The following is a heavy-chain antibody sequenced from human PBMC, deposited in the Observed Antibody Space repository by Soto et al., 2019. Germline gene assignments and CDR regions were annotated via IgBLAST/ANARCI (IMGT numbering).Heavy chain of an antibody. J-gene: IGHJ5*02. CDR2: IIPILGIA. V-gene: IGHV1-69*02. CDR1: GGTFSSYT. Sequence: QVQLVQSGAEVKKPGSSVKVSCKASGGTFSSYTISWVRQAPGQGLEWMGRIIPILGIANYAQKFQGRVTITADKSTSAAYKVLSILRSEDTAVYYCARMVVAATLSWFDPWGQGTLVTVSS. CDR3: ARMVVAATLSWFDP. D-gene: IGHD2-15*01.